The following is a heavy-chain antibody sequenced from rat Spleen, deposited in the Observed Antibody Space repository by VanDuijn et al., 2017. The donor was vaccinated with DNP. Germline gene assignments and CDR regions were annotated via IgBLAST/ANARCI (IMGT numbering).Heavy chain of an antibody. J-gene: IGHJ2*01. V-gene: IGHV5-7*01. D-gene: IGHD1-4*01. CDR2: ITSGGTNT. CDR1: GFTFNNYG. CDR3: ASRPPPTRGPFDY. Sequence: EVQLVESGGGLVQPGRSLKLSCAASGFTFNNYGMHWIRQAPKKGLEWVATITSGGTNTYYSDSVKGRFTMSRDNAKSTLYLQMDSLRSEDTATYYCASRPPPTRGPFDYWGQGVPVTVSS.